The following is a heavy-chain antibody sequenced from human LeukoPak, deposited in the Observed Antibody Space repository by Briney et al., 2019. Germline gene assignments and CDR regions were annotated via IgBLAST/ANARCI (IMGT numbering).Heavy chain of an antibody. CDR2: IYYSGST. Sequence: SETLSPTCSVSGGSMSNYYWSWIRQPPGKRLEWIGYIYYSGSTNYNPSLKSRVTISVDTSKNQFSLKLSSVTAADTAVYYCARLVGSSSYYFDNWGQGTLVTVSS. D-gene: IGHD6-13*01. CDR1: GGSMSNYY. CDR3: ARLVGSSSYYFDN. V-gene: IGHV4-59*01. J-gene: IGHJ4*02.